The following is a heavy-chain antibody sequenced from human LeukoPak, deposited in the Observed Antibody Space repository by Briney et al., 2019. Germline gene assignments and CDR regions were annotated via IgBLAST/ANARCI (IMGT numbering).Heavy chain of an antibody. J-gene: IGHJ4*02. Sequence: GRSLRLSCAASGFTFSSYGMHWVRQAPGKGLEWVAVIWYDGSNKYYADSVKGRFTISRDNSKNTLYLQMNSLSAEATAVYYCASPLGGSYYKNGYFDYWGQGTLVTVSS. CDR3: ASPLGGSYYKNGYFDY. D-gene: IGHD1-26*01. CDR1: GFTFSSYG. CDR2: IWYDGSNK. V-gene: IGHV3-33*01.